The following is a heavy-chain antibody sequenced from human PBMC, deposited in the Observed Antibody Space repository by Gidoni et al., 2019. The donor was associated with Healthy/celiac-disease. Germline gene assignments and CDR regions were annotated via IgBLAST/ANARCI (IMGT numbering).Heavy chain of an antibody. CDR3: ARLDGGYGTAEYFQH. V-gene: IGHV5-51*01. D-gene: IGHD5-12*01. CDR2: IYPGDSDT. J-gene: IGHJ1*01. Sequence: QMPGKGLEWMGIIYPGDSDTRYSPSFQGQVTISADKSISTAYLQWSSLKASDTAMYYCARLDGGYGTAEYFQHWGQGTLVTVSS.